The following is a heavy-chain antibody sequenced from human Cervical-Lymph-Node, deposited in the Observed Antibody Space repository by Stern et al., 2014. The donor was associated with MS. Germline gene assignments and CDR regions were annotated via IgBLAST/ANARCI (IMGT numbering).Heavy chain of an antibody. D-gene: IGHD3-16*01. V-gene: IGHV1-18*01. Sequence: VQLVESGAEVKKPGASVNVSCKASGYTFSSFAITWVRQAPGQGLEWMGTITVYNGNTNYAQRVQDRVTMPTDTPTNTAYMEVRNLRSDDPAVYYCARGWGDPRHWGQGTLVTVSS. CDR1: GYTFSSFA. CDR3: ARGWGDPRH. CDR2: ITVYNGNT. J-gene: IGHJ4*02.